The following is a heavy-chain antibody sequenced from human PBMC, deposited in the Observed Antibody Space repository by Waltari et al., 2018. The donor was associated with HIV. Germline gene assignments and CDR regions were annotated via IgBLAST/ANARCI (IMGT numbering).Heavy chain of an antibody. CDR2: IKQNESEK. V-gene: IGHV3-7*01. D-gene: IGHD3-22*01. CDR3: AREALYDSSGYYFDY. J-gene: IGHJ4*02. CDR1: GFTLNKSR. Sequence: EVQLVESGGGLVQPGGSLRLSCAGSGFTLNKSRITWVGQAPGKGLEWVAKIKQNESEKYYVDSLKGRFTISRDNAKNSLFLQMNSLRVDDTAVYYCAREALYDSSGYYFDYWGQGTLVTVSS.